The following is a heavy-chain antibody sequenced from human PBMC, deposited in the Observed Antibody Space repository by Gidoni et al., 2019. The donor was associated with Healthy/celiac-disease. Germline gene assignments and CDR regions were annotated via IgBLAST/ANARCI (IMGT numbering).Heavy chain of an antibody. D-gene: IGHD1-26*01. CDR3: ARDRENYYYYGMDV. Sequence: QVQLVESGGGVVQPGRSLRLSCAASGFTFSSYGMHWVRQAPGKGLEWVAVIWYDGSNKYYADSVKGRFTISRDNSKNTLYLQMNSLRAEDTAVYYCARDRENYYYYGMDVWGQGTTVTVSS. V-gene: IGHV3-33*01. J-gene: IGHJ6*02. CDR2: IWYDGSNK. CDR1: GFTFSSYG.